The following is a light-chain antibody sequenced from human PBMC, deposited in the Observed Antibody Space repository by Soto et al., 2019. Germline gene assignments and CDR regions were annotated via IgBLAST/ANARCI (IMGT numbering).Light chain of an antibody. CDR3: SSYATSNTRYV. Sequence: QSVLTQPASVSGSPGQSITISCTGTSSDFGRYHYVSWYQHHPGKAPKLVIYEVTNRPPGVSNRFAGSKSGDTASLTISGLQAEDEADYYCSSYATSNTRYVFGTGTKVTVL. V-gene: IGLV2-14*01. CDR1: SSDFGRYHY. CDR2: EVT. J-gene: IGLJ1*01.